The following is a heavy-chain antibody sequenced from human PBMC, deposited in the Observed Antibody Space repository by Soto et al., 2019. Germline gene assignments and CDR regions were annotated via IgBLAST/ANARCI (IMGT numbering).Heavy chain of an antibody. D-gene: IGHD5-12*01. CDR2: INANNGNT. Sequence: QVQLVQSGAEVKKPGASVMVSCKASCYTFTSYGISWLRQATGQGLEWRGWINANNGNTDYAQNFQGRVTMTTDTSTSTAYMELRSLRSDDKAVYYCATSYDSGFDPWGQGPLVSVSS. J-gene: IGHJ5*02. V-gene: IGHV1-18*04. CDR1: CYTFTSYG. CDR3: ATSYDSGFDP.